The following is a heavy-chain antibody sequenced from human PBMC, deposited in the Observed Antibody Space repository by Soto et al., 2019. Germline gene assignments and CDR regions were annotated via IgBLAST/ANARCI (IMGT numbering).Heavy chain of an antibody. CDR3: ARAQISPITIFGVAPRRTNWFDT. Sequence: SETLSLTCAVYGGSFSGYYWSWIHQPPGKGLEWSGEINHSGSTNYNPSLKSRVTISVDTYKNQFSLKLSSVTAADTAVYYCARAQISPITIFGVAPRRTNWFDTWGPGTLVT. V-gene: IGHV4-34*01. CDR1: GGSFSGYY. J-gene: IGHJ5*02. D-gene: IGHD3-3*01. CDR2: INHSGST.